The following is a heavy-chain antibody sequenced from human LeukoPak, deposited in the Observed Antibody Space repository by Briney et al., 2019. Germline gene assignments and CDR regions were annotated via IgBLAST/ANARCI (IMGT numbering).Heavy chain of an antibody. CDR3: AKDSTAMVRGVIPNFDY. V-gene: IGHV3-23*01. D-gene: IGHD3-10*01. Sequence: GGSLRLSCAASGFTFSSYGMSWVRQAPGKGLEWVSAISGSGGSTYYADSVKGRFTISRDNSKNSLYLQMNSLRAEDTALYYCAKDSTAMVRGVIPNFDYWGQGTLVTVSS. CDR1: GFTFSSYG. J-gene: IGHJ4*02. CDR2: ISGSGGST.